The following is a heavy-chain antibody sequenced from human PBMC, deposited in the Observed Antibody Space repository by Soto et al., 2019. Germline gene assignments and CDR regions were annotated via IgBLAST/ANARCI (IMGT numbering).Heavy chain of an antibody. CDR1: GFTFSDSA. D-gene: IGHD1-26*01. Sequence: VRLAESGGGLVQPGGSLKLSCAASGFTFSDSAIHWVRQTTGKGPEWVGRIRSKVNSYATGYSASVQGRFSISRDDSKKVAYLHMNSLEVGDTAIYYCTTGSYSGFDYWGQGTLVTVS. J-gene: IGHJ4*02. V-gene: IGHV3-73*02. CDR2: IRSKVNSYAT. CDR3: TTGSYSGFDY.